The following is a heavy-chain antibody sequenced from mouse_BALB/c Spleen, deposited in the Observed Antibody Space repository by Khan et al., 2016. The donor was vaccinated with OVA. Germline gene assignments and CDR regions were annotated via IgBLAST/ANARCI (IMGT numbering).Heavy chain of an antibody. J-gene: IGHJ2*01. V-gene: IGHV3-2*02. CDR1: GYSITSDYA. D-gene: IGHD2-10*02. CDR2: ISYSGNT. Sequence: EVELVESGPGLVKPSQSLSLTCTVTGYSITSDYAWNWIRQFPGNRLEWMGFISYSGNTNYNPSLKSRITVTRDTSKNQSFLQLNSVTTEDTATYYCARMYGGDFDYWGQGTTLTVSS. CDR3: ARMYGGDFDY.